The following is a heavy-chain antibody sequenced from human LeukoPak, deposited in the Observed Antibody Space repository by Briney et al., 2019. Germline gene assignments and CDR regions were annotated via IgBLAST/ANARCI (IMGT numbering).Heavy chain of an antibody. CDR1: GGSFSGYY. D-gene: IGHD3-22*01. CDR3: ASRGILGYYYDSSGPWAFFDY. CDR2: INHSGST. J-gene: IGHJ4*02. Sequence: PSETLSLTCAVYGGSFSGYYWSWIRQPPGKGLEWIGEINHSGSTNYNPSLKSRVTISVDTSKNQFSLKLSSVPAADTAVYYCASRGILGYYYDSSGPWAFFDYWGQGTLVTVSS. V-gene: IGHV4-34*01.